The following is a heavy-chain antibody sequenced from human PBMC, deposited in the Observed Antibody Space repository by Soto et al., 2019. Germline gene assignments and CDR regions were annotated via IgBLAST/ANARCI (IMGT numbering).Heavy chain of an antibody. CDR1: GYSISSGYY. CDR2: IYHSGST. J-gene: IGHJ4*02. V-gene: IGHV4-38-2*02. D-gene: IGHD3-22*01. CDR3: ARDPHYYDSSGNDY. Sequence: PSETLSLTCAVSGYSISSGYYWGWIRQPPGKGLEWIGSIYHSGSTYYNPSLKSRVTISVDTSKNQFSLKLSSVTAADTAVYYCARDPHYYDSSGNDYWGQGTLVTVS.